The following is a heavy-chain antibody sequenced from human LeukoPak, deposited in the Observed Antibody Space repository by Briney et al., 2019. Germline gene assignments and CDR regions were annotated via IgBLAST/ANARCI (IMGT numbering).Heavy chain of an antibody. Sequence: ASVKVSCKASGYTFTSYYMHWVRQAPGQGLEWMGIINPSGGSTSYAQKFQGRVTMTRDTSTSTVYMELSSLRSEDTAVYYCARDLGLGPKPPWHYFDYWGQGTLVAVSS. D-gene: IGHD2-2*03. V-gene: IGHV1-46*01. J-gene: IGHJ4*02. CDR3: ARDLGLGPKPPWHYFDY. CDR2: INPSGGST. CDR1: GYTFTSYY.